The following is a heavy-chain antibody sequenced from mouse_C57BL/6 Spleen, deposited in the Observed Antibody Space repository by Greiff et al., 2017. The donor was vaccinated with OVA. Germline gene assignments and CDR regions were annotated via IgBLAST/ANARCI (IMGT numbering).Heavy chain of an antibody. Sequence: DVKLVESGGDLVKPGGSLKLSCAASGFTFSSYGMSWVRQTPDKRLEWVATISSGGSYTYYPDSVKGRFTISRDNAKNTLYLQMSSLKSEDTAMYYCASGEEYYAMDYWGQGTSVTVSS. CDR1: GFTFSSYG. CDR3: ASGEEYYAMDY. CDR2: ISSGGSYT. J-gene: IGHJ4*01. V-gene: IGHV5-6*02.